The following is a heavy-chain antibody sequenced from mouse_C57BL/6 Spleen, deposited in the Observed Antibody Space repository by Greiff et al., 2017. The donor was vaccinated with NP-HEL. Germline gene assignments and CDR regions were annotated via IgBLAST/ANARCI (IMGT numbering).Heavy chain of an antibody. Sequence: EVQLVESGGGLVKPGGSLKLSCAASGFTFSDYGMHWVRQAPEKGLEWVAYISSGSSTIYYADTVKGRFTISRDNAKNTLFLPMTSLRSEYTAMYYCASLLRRGAMDDWGQGTSVTVSS. J-gene: IGHJ4*01. CDR1: GFTFSDYG. D-gene: IGHD2-12*01. CDR3: ASLLRRGAMDD. V-gene: IGHV5-17*01. CDR2: ISSGSSTI.